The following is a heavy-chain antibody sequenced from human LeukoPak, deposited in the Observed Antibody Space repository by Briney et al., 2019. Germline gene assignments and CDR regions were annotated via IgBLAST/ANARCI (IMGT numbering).Heavy chain of an antibody. CDR1: GFTVSSNY. J-gene: IGHJ4*02. V-gene: IGHV3-53*01. Sequence: GGSLRLSCAASGFTVSSNYMSWVRQAPGKGLEWVSVIYSGGSTYYADSVKGRFTISRDNSKNTLYLQMNSLRAEDTAVYYCARSRYYIYYFDYWGQGTLVTVSS. CDR3: ARSRYYIYYFDY. CDR2: IYSGGST. D-gene: IGHD3-22*01.